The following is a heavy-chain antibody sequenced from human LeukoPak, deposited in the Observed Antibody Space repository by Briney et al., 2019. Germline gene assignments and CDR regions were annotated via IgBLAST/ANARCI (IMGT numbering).Heavy chain of an antibody. CDR1: GFTFSSYA. CDR3: AKDFWFLEWLSFDY. V-gene: IGHV3-23*01. D-gene: IGHD3-3*01. CDR2: ISGSGGST. Sequence: GGSLRLSCAASGFTFSSYAMRWVRQAPGKGLEWVSAISGSGGSTYYADSVKGRFTISRDNSKNTLYLQMNSLRAEDTAVYYCAKDFWFLEWLSFDYWGQGTLVTVSS. J-gene: IGHJ4*02.